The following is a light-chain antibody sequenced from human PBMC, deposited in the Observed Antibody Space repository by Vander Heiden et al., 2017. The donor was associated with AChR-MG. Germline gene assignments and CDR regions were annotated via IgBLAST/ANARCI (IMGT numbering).Light chain of an antibody. CDR3: NSRDSSGNHVV. V-gene: IGLV3-19*01. CDR1: SLRSYY. J-gene: IGLJ2*01. CDR2: GKN. Sequence: SSELTQDPAVSVALGQTVRITCQGDSLRSYYASWYQQKPGQAPGRVIYGKNNRPSGIPDRCSGSSSGNTAALTITGAQAEDEADYYCNSRDSSGNHVVFGRGTKLTVL.